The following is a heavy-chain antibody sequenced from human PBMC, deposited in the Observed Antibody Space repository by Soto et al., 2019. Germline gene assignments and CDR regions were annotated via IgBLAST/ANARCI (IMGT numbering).Heavy chain of an antibody. Sequence: SETLSLTCTVSGDSISSGGYYWSWIRQHPGKGLEWIGYIYYIGSTYYNPSLKSRVTMSVDTSKNQFSLKLSSVTAADTAVYYCAREIYRTYGDYAWWFDPWGQGTLVTVSS. V-gene: IGHV4-31*03. CDR1: GDSISSGGYY. CDR2: IYYIGST. D-gene: IGHD4-17*01. CDR3: AREIYRTYGDYAWWFDP. J-gene: IGHJ5*02.